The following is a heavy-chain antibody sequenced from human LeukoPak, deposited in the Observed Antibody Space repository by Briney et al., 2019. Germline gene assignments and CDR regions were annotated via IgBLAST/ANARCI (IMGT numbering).Heavy chain of an antibody. CDR3: AREGMVRGVIIN. J-gene: IGHJ4*02. CDR2: ISSSSSYI. CDR1: GLTFSSYS. V-gene: IGHV3-21*01. D-gene: IGHD3-10*01. Sequence: TGGSLRLSCAASGLTFSSYSMNWVRQAPGKGLEWVSSISSSSSYIYYADSVKGRFTISRDNAKNSLYLQMNSPRAEDTAVYYCAREGMVRGVIINWGQGTLVTVSS.